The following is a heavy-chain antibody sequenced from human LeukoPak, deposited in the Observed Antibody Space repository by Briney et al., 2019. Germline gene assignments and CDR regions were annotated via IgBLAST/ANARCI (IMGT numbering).Heavy chain of an antibody. Sequence: GGSLRLSCAASGFTFSNYEMNWVRQAPGKGLEWVAFIRYDGSNKYYADPVRGRFTISRDNSKNTLYLQMKSLRAEDTAVYYCAKGGGYEAQYYYYYLDVWGKGTTVTISS. CDR2: IRYDGSNK. CDR3: AKGGGYEAQYYYYYLDV. V-gene: IGHV3-30*02. CDR1: GFTFSNYE. J-gene: IGHJ6*03. D-gene: IGHD5-12*01.